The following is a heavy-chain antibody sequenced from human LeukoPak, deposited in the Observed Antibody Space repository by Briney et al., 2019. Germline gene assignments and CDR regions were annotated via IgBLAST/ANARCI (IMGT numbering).Heavy chain of an antibody. CDR3: ARGSRELYYFDY. CDR1: GGSISSGDW. V-gene: IGHV4-4*02. D-gene: IGHD1-7*01. Sequence: SGTLSLTYAVSGGSISSGDWWSWVRQPPGKGLEWIGEIYHSGSTNYNASLKSRVTISADKSKNQFSLKLNSVTAADTAVYYCARGSRELYYFDYWGQGTLVTVSS. CDR2: IYHSGST. J-gene: IGHJ4*02.